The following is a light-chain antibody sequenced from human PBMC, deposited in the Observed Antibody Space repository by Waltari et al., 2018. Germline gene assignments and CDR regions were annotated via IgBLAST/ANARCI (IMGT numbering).Light chain of an antibody. CDR3: NSRDASGVAGS. CDR1: SLRSYY. CDR2: DKN. Sequence: SSELTQDPAVSVAMGQTVRITCQGDSLRSYYASWYQQRPGQAPILVIYDKNNRPSGVPDRFSGSSSHNTGSLTITGAQAEDEASYYCNSRDASGVAGSFGGGTKLTVL. J-gene: IGLJ2*01. V-gene: IGLV3-19*01.